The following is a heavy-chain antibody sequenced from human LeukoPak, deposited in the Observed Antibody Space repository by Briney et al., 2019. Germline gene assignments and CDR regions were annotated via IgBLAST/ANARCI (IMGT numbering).Heavy chain of an antibody. CDR3: ASVDTAMGYYFDY. D-gene: IGHD5-18*01. CDR1: GFTFSSYE. J-gene: IGHJ4*02. CDR2: VSSSGSTI. V-gene: IGHV3-48*03. Sequence: PGGSLRLSCAASGFTFSSYEMNWVRQAPGKGLEWVSYVSSSGSTIYYADSVKGRFTISRDNAKNSLYLQMNSLRAEDTAVYYCASVDTAMGYYFDYWGQGTLVTVSS.